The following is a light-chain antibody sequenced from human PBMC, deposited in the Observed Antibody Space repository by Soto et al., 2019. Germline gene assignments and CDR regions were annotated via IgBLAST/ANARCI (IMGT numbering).Light chain of an antibody. Sequence: QSVLTQPPSASGSPGQSVTISCTGTSSDVGGYNYVSWYQQHPGKAPKLMIYEVSKRPSGVPDRFSGSKSGNTASLTISGLQAEDEADYYCSSYTSRSTLVFGTGTKVTVL. CDR3: SSYTSRSTLV. V-gene: IGLV2-8*01. CDR2: EVS. CDR1: SSDVGGYNY. J-gene: IGLJ1*01.